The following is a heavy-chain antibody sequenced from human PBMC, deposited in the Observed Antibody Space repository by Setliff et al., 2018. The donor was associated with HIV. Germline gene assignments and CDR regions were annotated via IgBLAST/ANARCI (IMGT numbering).Heavy chain of an antibody. V-gene: IGHV4-34*01. J-gene: IGHJ3*01. CDR2: ITHSGIT. CDR3: ARGRLATLFGVVVPTVAAFDV. CDR1: GGSFHNYH. D-gene: IGHD3-3*01. Sequence: SETLSLTCAVYGGSFHNYHWTWIRQSPENGLVWIGQITHSGITNHNPSLNSRVTISVDTSKNQFSLNLTSVTAADTALYYCARGRLATLFGVVVPTVAAFDVWGQGTKVTVS.